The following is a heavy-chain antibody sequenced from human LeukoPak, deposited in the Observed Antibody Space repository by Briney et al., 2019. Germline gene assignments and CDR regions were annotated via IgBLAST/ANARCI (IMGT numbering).Heavy chain of an antibody. CDR1: GFTFSSYG. Sequence: GGSLRLSCAGSGFTFSSYGMSWVRQAPGKRLEWVSAISGSGGSTYYADSVKGRFTISRDNSKNTLYLQMNSLRAEDTAVYYCAKTPGSYSYYFDYWGQGTLVTVSS. V-gene: IGHV3-23*01. CDR3: AKTPGSYSYYFDY. CDR2: ISGSGGST. J-gene: IGHJ4*02. D-gene: IGHD1-26*01.